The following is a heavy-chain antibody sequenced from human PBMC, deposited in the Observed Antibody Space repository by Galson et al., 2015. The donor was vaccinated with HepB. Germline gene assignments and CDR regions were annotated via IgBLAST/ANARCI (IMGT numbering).Heavy chain of an antibody. CDR1: GFTFSNYY. CDR2: ISSSGSLR. V-gene: IGHV3-11*01. J-gene: IGHJ3*02. D-gene: IGHD5-24*01. CDR3: ARDRGPGRPGDGSNQGSYDM. Sequence: SLRLSCATSGFTFSNYYMSWIRQAPGKGMEWVAYISSSGSLRYYTDSVKGRFTISRDNAENSLFVQMNSLRAEDTAVYYCARDRGPGRPGDGSNQGSYDMWGQGTMVTVSS.